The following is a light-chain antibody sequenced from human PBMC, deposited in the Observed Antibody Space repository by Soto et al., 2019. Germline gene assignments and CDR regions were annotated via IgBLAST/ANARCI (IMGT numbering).Light chain of an antibody. CDR3: QSYDSSLSGVV. CDR2: GNS. J-gene: IGLJ2*01. Sequence: QLVLTQPPSVSRAPGQRVTISCTGSSSNIGAGYDVHWYQQLPGTAPKLLIYGNSNRPSGVPDRFSGSKSGTSASLAITGLQAEDEADYYCQSYDSSLSGVVFGGGTKVTVL. CDR1: SSNIGAGYD. V-gene: IGLV1-40*01.